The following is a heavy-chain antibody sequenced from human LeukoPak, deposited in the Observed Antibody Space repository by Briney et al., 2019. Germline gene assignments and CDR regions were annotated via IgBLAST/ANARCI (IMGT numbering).Heavy chain of an antibody. Sequence: SETLSLTCTVSGGSSSGFYWSCIRQPPGKGLEWVGYVYNTEYNSYNPSLKSRVSISFDTSKNQFSLSLASVTDADTAVYYCARNWGSSGSYLFDFWGPGTLVTVSS. CDR1: GGSSSGFY. CDR3: ARNWGSSGSYLFDF. D-gene: IGHD6-19*01. J-gene: IGHJ4*02. CDR2: VYNTEYN. V-gene: IGHV4-59*12.